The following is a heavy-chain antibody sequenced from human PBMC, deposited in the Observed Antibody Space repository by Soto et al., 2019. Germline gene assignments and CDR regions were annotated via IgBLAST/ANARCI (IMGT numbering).Heavy chain of an antibody. CDR3: ARNGAGYGGYDYVDYFDY. Sequence: GWSLSRSCAASGFTFSDYYMSFIRYAPGKGLEWVSYISGSASTMYFADTRKGRFTISRDNATNSLYLHMGSLRAEDTAVYYCARNGAGYGGYDYVDYFDYWGPGTLVTVSS. CDR1: GFTFSDYY. J-gene: IGHJ4*02. CDR2: ISGSASTM. D-gene: IGHD5-12*01. V-gene: IGHV3-11*01.